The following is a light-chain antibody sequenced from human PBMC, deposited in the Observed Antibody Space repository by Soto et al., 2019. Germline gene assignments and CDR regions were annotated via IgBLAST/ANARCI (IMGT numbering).Light chain of an antibody. CDR2: QHT. V-gene: IGLV3-1*01. Sequence: SYELTQPPSVSVSPGQTASITCFGDTLGDKYASWYQQKPGQSPVLVIYQHTKRPSGIPARFSGSSSGNTATLTISGTQAVDEADYYCQAWDSSTVIFGGGTKVTVL. CDR3: QAWDSSTVI. CDR1: TLGDKY. J-gene: IGLJ2*01.